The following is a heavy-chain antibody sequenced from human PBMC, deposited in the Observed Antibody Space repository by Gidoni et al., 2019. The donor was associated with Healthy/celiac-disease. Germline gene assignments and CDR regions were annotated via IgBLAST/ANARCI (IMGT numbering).Heavy chain of an antibody. Sequence: QVQLVESGGGVVHPGRSVRLSCAASGFTFSSYGRHWVRQAPGKGLEWVAVMWYDGSNKYYADSVKGRFTISGDNSKNTLYLQMNSLRAEDTAVYYCARDLSPYSGYDDYGMDVWGQGTTVTVSS. J-gene: IGHJ6*02. D-gene: IGHD5-12*01. CDR2: MWYDGSNK. V-gene: IGHV3-33*01. CDR3: ARDLSPYSGYDDYGMDV. CDR1: GFTFSSYG.